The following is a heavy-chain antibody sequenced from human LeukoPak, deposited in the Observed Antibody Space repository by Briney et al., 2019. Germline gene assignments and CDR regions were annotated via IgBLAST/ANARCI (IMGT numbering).Heavy chain of an antibody. V-gene: IGHV3-7*03. J-gene: IGHJ5*02. CDR3: AKDAIGTDSITMVAHDP. CDR1: GFTFSSYW. CDR2: IKKDGSEK. D-gene: IGHD3-10*01. Sequence: GGSLRLSCAASGFTFSSYWMSWVRQAPGKGLEWVANIKKDGSEKYYVDSVKGRFTISRDNSKNTLYLQMNSLRAEDTAVYYCAKDAIGTDSITMVAHDPWGQGTLVTVSS.